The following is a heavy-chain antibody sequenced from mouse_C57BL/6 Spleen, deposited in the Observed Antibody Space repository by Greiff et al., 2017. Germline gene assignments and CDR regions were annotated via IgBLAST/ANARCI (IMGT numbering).Heavy chain of an antibody. CDR3: APIYYYGSSRENYAMDY. Sequence: EVQLQQSGPELVKPGASVKISCKASGYSFTDYNMNWVKQSNGKSLEWIGVISPNYGTTSYNQKFKGKATLTVDQSSSTAYMQLNSLTSEDSAVYYCAPIYYYGSSRENYAMDYWGQGTSVTVSS. CDR2: ISPNYGTT. CDR1: GYSFTDYN. D-gene: IGHD1-1*01. J-gene: IGHJ4*01. V-gene: IGHV1-39*01.